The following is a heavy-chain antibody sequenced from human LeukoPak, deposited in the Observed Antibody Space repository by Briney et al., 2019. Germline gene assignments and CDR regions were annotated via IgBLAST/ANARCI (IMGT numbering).Heavy chain of an antibody. D-gene: IGHD3-22*01. V-gene: IGHV3-23*01. Sequence: PGGSLRLSCAASGFTFSSYAMSWVRQAPGKGLEGVSAISGSGGSTDYADSVKGRFTISRDNSKNTLYLQMNSLRAEDTAVYYCAKDGGYYDSSGYCQFDYWGQGTLVTVSS. CDR3: AKDGGYYDSSGYCQFDY. CDR2: ISGSGGST. J-gene: IGHJ4*02. CDR1: GFTFSSYA.